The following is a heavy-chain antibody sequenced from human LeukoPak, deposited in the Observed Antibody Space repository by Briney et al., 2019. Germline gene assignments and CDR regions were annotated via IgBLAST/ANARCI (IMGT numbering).Heavy chain of an antibody. Sequence: GGSLRLSCAASGFTFSSYAMSWVRQAPGKGLGWVSAISVSGGSTYYADSVKGRFTISRDNSKNTLYLRMNSLRAEDTAVYYCAKFLPTHIVVANYYFDYWGQGTLVTVSS. CDR3: AKFLPTHIVVANYYFDY. CDR1: GFTFSSYA. D-gene: IGHD2-21*01. J-gene: IGHJ4*02. CDR2: ISVSGGST. V-gene: IGHV3-23*01.